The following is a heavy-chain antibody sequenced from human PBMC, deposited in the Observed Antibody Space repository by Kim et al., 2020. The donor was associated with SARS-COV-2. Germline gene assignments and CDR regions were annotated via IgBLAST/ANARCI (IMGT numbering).Heavy chain of an antibody. D-gene: IGHD2-2*01. CDR3: ARERVGDCSSTSCYDNWFDP. CDR1: GGSISSSNW. Sequence: SETLSLTCAVSGGSISSSNWWSWVRQPPGKGLEWIGEIYHSGSTNYNPSLKSRVTISVDKSKNQFSLKLSSVTAADTAVYYCARERVGDCSSTSCYDNWFDPWGQGTLVTVSS. J-gene: IGHJ5*02. V-gene: IGHV4-4*02. CDR2: IYHSGST.